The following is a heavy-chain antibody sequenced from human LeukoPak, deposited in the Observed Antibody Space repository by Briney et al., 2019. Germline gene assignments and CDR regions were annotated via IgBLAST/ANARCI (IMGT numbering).Heavy chain of an antibody. D-gene: IGHD4-17*01. CDR1: GYSISSGYY. V-gene: IGHV4-38-2*01. Sequence: PSETLSLTCAVSGYSISSGYYWGWIRQPPGKGLEWIGSIYHSGSTYYNPSLKSRVTISVDTSKNQFSLKLSSVTAADTAVYYCASADGTVADYWGQGTLVTFSS. J-gene: IGHJ4*02. CDR3: ASADGTVADY. CDR2: IYHSGST.